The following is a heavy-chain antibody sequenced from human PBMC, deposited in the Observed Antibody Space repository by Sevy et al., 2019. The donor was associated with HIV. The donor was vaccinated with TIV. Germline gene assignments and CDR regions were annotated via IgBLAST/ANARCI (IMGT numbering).Heavy chain of an antibody. CDR2: IYYSGST. V-gene: IGHV4-61*01. Sequence: SETLSLTCTVSGGSVSSGSYYWSWIRQPPGKGLEWIGYIYYSGSTNYNPSLKSRVTISVDTSKNQFSLKLSSVTAAETAVYYCARDRYGVSYWGQGTLVTVSS. D-gene: IGHD1-1*01. J-gene: IGHJ4*02. CDR1: GGSVSSGSYY. CDR3: ARDRYGVSY.